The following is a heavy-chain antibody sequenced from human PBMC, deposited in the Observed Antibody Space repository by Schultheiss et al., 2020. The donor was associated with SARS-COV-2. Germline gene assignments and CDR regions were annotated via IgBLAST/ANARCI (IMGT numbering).Heavy chain of an antibody. J-gene: IGHJ5*02. CDR3: ARDYSSYWFDP. CDR1: GGSFSGYY. D-gene: IGHD6-13*01. V-gene: IGHV4-59*01. CDR2: IYYSGST. Sequence: SETLSLTCAVYGGSFSGYYWSWIRQPPGKGLEWIGYIYYSGSTNYNPSLRSRVTISLDTSKNQFSLKLSSVTAADTAVYYCARDYSSYWFDPWGQGTLVTVSS.